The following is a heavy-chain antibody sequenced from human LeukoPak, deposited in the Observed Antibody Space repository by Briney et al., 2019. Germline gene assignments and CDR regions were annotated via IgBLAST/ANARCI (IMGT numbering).Heavy chain of an antibody. CDR1: GYTFTNYA. Sequence: ASVKVSCKASGYTFTNYAFSWVRQAPGQGLEWMGWISAYNGNTKYAQKFQGRVTMTTDTSTSTAYMELRSLRSDDTAVYYCAREGSSGPFNRFDPWGQGTLVTVSS. D-gene: IGHD6-19*01. CDR2: ISAYNGNT. J-gene: IGHJ5*02. CDR3: AREGSSGPFNRFDP. V-gene: IGHV1-18*01.